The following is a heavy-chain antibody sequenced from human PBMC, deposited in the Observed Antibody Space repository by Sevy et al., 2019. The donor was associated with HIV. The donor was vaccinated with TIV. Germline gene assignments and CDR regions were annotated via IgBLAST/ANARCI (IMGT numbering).Heavy chain of an antibody. Sequence: GGSLRLSCAASGFTPSTYGMHWVRQAPGKGLEWVAVIGYDGSNKYYADSVKDRFTISRDNSKNTLYLQMNSLRAEDTTVYYCARGKSGYGYGLNSWGQGTLVTVSS. CDR2: IGYDGSNK. D-gene: IGHD5-18*01. J-gene: IGHJ4*02. V-gene: IGHV3-33*01. CDR3: ARGKSGYGYGLNS. CDR1: GFTPSTYG.